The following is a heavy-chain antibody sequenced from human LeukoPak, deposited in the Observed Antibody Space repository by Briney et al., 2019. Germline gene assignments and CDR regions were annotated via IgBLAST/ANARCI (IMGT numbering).Heavy chain of an antibody. CDR1: GYTFTGYY. V-gene: IGHV1-2*06. Sequence: ASVKVSCKASGYTFTGYYLHWVRQAPGQGPEWMGRINPNSGDTNYAQKFQGRVTMTRDTSINTAYMELSRLRSDDTAVYYCARETKLEWLLIFDYWGQGTLVTVSS. D-gene: IGHD3-3*01. CDR3: ARETKLEWLLIFDY. CDR2: INPNSGDT. J-gene: IGHJ4*02.